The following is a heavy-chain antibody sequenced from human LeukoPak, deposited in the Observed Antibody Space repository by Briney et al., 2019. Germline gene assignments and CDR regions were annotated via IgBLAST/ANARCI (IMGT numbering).Heavy chain of an antibody. CDR1: GGSFSGYY. CDR3: ARGLGSDFWSGLIYYYYGMDV. J-gene: IGHJ6*02. CDR2: INHSGST. D-gene: IGHD3-3*01. Sequence: SETLSLTCAVYGGSFSGYYWSWIRQPPGKGLEWIGEINHSGSTNYNPSLKSRVTISVDTSKNQFSLKLSSVTAADTAVYYCARGLGSDFWSGLIYYYYGMDVWGQGTTVTVSS. V-gene: IGHV4-34*01.